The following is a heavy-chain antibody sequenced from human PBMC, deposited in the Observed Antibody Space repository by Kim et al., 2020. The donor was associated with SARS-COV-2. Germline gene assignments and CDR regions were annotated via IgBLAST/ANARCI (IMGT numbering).Heavy chain of an antibody. D-gene: IGHD1-20*01. J-gene: IGHJ4*02. CDR1: GGTFSSYA. V-gene: IGHV1-69*13. CDR3: ARMYNWNDEYYFDY. Sequence: SVKVSCKASGGTFSSYAISWVRQAPGQELEWMGGIIPIFGTANYAQKFQGRVTITADESTSTAYMELSSLRSEDTAVYYCARMYNWNDEYYFDYWGQGTLVTVSS. CDR2: IIPIFGTA.